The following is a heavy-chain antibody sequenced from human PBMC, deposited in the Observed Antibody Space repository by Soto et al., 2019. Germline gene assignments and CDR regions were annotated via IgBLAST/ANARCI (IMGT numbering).Heavy chain of an antibody. D-gene: IGHD3-16*01. J-gene: IGHJ4*02. V-gene: IGHV4-59*01. CDR2: IYYSGST. Sequence: QVQLQESGPGLVKPSETLSLTCTVSGGSISSYYWSWIRQPPGKGLEWIGYIYYSGSTNYNPYLKSRVTISVDTSKNQFSLKLSSVTAADTAVYYCARGEGAYWMRDWGQGTLVTVSS. CDR1: GGSISSYY. CDR3: ARGEGAYWMRD.